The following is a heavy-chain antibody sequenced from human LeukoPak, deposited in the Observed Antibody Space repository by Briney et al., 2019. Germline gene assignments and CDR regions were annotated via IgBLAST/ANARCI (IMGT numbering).Heavy chain of an antibody. D-gene: IGHD4-17*01. V-gene: IGHV3-23*01. CDR3: AKVFRNYGDYFDY. Sequence: PGGSLRLSCAASGFTLSSYAMGWILQAPGKGLEWVSAISGSGGSTYYADSVKGRFTISRDNSKNTLYLQMNSLRAEDTAVYYCAKVFRNYGDYFDYWGQGTLVTVSS. J-gene: IGHJ4*02. CDR2: ISGSGGST. CDR1: GFTLSSYA.